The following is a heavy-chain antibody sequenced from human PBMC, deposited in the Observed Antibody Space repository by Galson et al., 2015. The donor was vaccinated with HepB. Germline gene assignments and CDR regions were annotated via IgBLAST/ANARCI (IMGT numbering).Heavy chain of an antibody. CDR2: INAGNGNT. D-gene: IGHD2-8*01. CDR1: GYTFTNYA. CDR3: ARGRWQATNIGYYFDY. V-gene: IGHV1-3*01. J-gene: IGHJ4*02. Sequence: SVKVSCKASGYTFTNYAVQWVRQAPGQRLEWMGWINAGNGNTKYSQKFQGRVTISRDTSASIAYMELSSLRSEDTAVYSCARGRWQATNIGYYFDYWGQGTLVTVSS.